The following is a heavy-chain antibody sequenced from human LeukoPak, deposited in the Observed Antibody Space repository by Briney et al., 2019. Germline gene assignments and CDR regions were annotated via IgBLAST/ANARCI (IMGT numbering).Heavy chain of an antibody. Sequence: SQTLSLTCAVSGGSISSGGYSWSWIRQPPGKGVEWIGYIYHSGSTYYNPSLKSRVTISVDRSKNPLSLKLSSVTAADTAVYYCASVFRGYDSSGFFYYRYAFDIWGQGTMVTVSS. CDR3: ASVFRGYDSSGFFYYRYAFDI. V-gene: IGHV4-30-2*01. D-gene: IGHD3-22*01. CDR1: GGSISSGGYS. J-gene: IGHJ3*02. CDR2: IYHSGST.